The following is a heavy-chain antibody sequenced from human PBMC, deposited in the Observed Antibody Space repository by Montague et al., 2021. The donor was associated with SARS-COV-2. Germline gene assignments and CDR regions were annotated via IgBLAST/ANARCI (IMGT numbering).Heavy chain of an antibody. Sequence: SLRLSCAASGFIFKKYALHWVRQTPGKGLEWVAVISFDGSAKYYADSVKGRFTISRDNSRSTLYLQMNSLRIEDTAVYYCARAFAMVRGVVDDDWGQGTLVTVSS. V-gene: IGHV3-30*04. CDR1: GFIFKKYA. CDR3: ARAFAMVRGVVDDD. CDR2: ISFDGSAK. D-gene: IGHD3-10*01. J-gene: IGHJ4*02.